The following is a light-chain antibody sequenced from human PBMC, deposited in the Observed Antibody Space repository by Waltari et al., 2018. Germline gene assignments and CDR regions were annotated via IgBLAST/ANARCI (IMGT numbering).Light chain of an antibody. J-gene: IGKJ1*01. V-gene: IGKV2-28*01. CDR3: MQARQTPWT. CDR1: QSLLHSSGNTF. Sequence: DIVMTQSPLSLPVTPGEPASISCRSSQSLLHSSGNTFLDWYVQKPGRAPQLLIYLVSNRASGVPDRFSGSGSGTDFTLKISRVEAEDVGLYYCMQARQTPWTFGQGTKVEIK. CDR2: LVS.